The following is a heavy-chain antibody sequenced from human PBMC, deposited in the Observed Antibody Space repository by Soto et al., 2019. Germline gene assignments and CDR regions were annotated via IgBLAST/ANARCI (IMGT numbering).Heavy chain of an antibody. CDR3: VRESAAGTLNWFDP. CDR1: GGSFSGYY. D-gene: IGHD6-13*01. CDR2: INHSGST. V-gene: IGHV4-34*01. J-gene: IGHJ5*02. Sequence: SETLSLTCAVYGGSFSGYYWSWIRQPPGKGLEWIGEINHSGSTNYNPSLKSRVTISVDTSKNQFSLKLSSVTAADTAVYYCVRESAAGTLNWFDPWGQGTLVTVSS.